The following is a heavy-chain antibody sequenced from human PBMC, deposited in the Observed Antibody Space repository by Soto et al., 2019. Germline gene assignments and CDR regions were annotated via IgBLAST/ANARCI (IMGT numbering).Heavy chain of an antibody. Sequence: GGSLRLSCAASGFTFSSYGMHWVRQAPGKGPEWVAVISYDGSNKYYADSVKGRFTISRDNSKNTLYLQMNSLRAEDTAVYYCAKDLEGYSSSSANWFDPWGQGTLVTVSS. CDR2: ISYDGSNK. D-gene: IGHD6-6*01. CDR1: GFTFSSYG. CDR3: AKDLEGYSSSSANWFDP. J-gene: IGHJ5*02. V-gene: IGHV3-30*18.